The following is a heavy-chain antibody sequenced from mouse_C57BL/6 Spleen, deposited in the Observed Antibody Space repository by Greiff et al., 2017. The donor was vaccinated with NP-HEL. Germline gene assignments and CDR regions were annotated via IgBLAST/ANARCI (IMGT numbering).Heavy chain of an antibody. V-gene: IGHV5-4*01. J-gene: IGHJ2*01. D-gene: IGHD1-1*01. Sequence: EVKLVESGGGLVKPGGSLKLSCAASGFTFSSYAMSWVRQTPEKRLEWVATISDGGSYTYYPDNVKGRFTISRDNAKNNLYLQMSHLKSEDTAMYYCARDGTTGVAGFFDYWGQGTTLTVSS. CDR2: ISDGGSYT. CDR3: ARDGTTGVAGFFDY. CDR1: GFTFSSYA.